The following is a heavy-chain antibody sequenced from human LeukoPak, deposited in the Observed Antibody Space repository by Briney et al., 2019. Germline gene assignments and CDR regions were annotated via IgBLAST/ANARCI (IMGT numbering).Heavy chain of an antibody. CDR3: AREAGDNAYDI. CDR1: GYTFTDFY. Sequence: ASVKVSCKASGYTFTDFYMHWVRQAPGQGFEWMGWINPKNGDTRYVQKFQGRVTMTRDTSISTSYMEVSRLTSDDTAVYYCAREAGDNAYDIWGQGTVVTVSS. V-gene: IGHV1-2*02. D-gene: IGHD2-21*01. CDR2: INPKNGDT. J-gene: IGHJ3*02.